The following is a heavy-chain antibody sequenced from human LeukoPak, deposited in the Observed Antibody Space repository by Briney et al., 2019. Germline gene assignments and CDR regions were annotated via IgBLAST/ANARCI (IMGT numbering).Heavy chain of an antibody. V-gene: IGHV3-30*02. J-gene: IGHJ4*02. Sequence: GGSLRLSCAASGFTFSSYGMHWVRQAPGKGLEWVAFIRYDGSNKYYADSVKGRFTISRDNSKNTLYLQMNSLRAEDTAVYYCARDGAIVVVPAAIKPLFDYWGQGTLVTVSS. CDR3: ARDGAIVVVPAAIKPLFDY. D-gene: IGHD2-2*02. CDR1: GFTFSSYG. CDR2: IRYDGSNK.